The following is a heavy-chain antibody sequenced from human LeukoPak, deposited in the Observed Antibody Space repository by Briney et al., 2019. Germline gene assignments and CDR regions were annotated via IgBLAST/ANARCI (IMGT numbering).Heavy chain of an antibody. CDR2: IYIDGTT. V-gene: IGHV3-53*01. CDR1: GFIVSHNY. Sequence: GGSLRVSCAASGFIVSHNYMTWVRQAPGKGLEWISVIYIDGTTYYADSVKGRFTISRDQANNTLYLQMNTLRDEDTAVYYCAKKIGSYYGFDYWGQGTLVTVSS. D-gene: IGHD3-10*01. CDR3: AKKIGSYYGFDY. J-gene: IGHJ4*02.